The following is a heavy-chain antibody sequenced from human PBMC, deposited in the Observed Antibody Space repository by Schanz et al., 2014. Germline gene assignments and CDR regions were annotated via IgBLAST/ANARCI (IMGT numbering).Heavy chain of an antibody. Sequence: QVQLLQSGAEVKKPGASMKVPCKASGYTFTTYYMLWVRQAPGQGLEWMGIINPSGGSTRYGQKFQGRITVTTDTSRSTVYMELSSLRSEDTAVYYCARAPTAYCSDTSCLGTPFDYWGQGTLVTVSS. J-gene: IGHJ4*02. D-gene: IGHD2-2*01. CDR2: INPSGGST. CDR3: ARAPTAYCSDTSCLGTPFDY. V-gene: IGHV1-46*03. CDR1: GYTFTTYY.